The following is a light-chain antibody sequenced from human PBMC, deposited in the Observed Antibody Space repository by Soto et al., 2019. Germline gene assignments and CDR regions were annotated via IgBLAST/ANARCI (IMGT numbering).Light chain of an antibody. CDR3: QTWGTGILDV. CDR2: VNSDGSH. Sequence: QPVLTQSPYASASLGASVTVTCTLSGWHSSYAIAWYQQQPEKGPRYLMQVNSDGSHTKGDGIPDRFSGSSSGDERYLSISSIQSEYEADYDCQTWGTGILDVFGTGTKVTVL. CDR1: GWHSSYA. V-gene: IGLV4-69*02. J-gene: IGLJ1*01.